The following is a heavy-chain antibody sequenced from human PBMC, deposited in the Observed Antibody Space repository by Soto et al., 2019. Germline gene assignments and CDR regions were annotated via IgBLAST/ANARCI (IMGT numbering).Heavy chain of an antibody. D-gene: IGHD3-22*01. CDR1: GESLSGYY. Sequence: QVQLQQWGAGLLKPSETLSLTCAVYGESLSGYYWSWIRQTPGKGLEWIGEINHSGGTDYNPSLKSRVTISSDTSKNQLSLRVNSVTAADTAVYNCAGRNGYYSGIDYWGQGTLVTVSS. CDR3: AGRNGYYSGIDY. CDR2: INHSGGT. V-gene: IGHV4-34*01. J-gene: IGHJ4*02.